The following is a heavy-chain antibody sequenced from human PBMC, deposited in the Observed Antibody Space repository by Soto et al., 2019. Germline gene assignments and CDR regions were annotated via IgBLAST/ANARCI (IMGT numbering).Heavy chain of an antibody. CDR2: IYYSGST. CDR3: ARNYDVWSGYQPVGFDP. Sequence: SETLSLTCTVSGGSVSSGSYYWSWIRQPPGKGLEWIGYIYYSGSTNYNPSLKSRVTISVDTSKNQFSLKLSSVTAADTAVYYCARNYDVWSGYQPVGFDPWGQGTTVTVSS. CDR1: GGSVSSGSYY. V-gene: IGHV4-61*01. D-gene: IGHD3-3*01. J-gene: IGHJ6*02.